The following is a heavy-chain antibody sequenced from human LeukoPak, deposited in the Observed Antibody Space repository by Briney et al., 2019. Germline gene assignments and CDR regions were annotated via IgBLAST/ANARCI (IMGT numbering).Heavy chain of an antibody. V-gene: IGHV3-21*01. J-gene: IGHJ4*02. D-gene: IGHD2-15*01. CDR2: ISSSSSYI. CDR1: GFTFSSYS. Sequence: GGSLRISSAASGFTFSSYSMNWVRQAPGKGLEWVSSISSSSSYIYYADSVKGRFTISRDNAKNSLYLQMNSLRAEDTAVYYCARAPSGPVVVVAATSYWGQGTLVTVSS. CDR3: ARAPSGPVVVVAATSY.